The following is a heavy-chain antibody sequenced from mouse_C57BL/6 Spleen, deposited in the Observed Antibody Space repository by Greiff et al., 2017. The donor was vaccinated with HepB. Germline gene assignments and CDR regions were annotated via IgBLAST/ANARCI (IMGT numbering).Heavy chain of an antibody. CDR2: INPSSGYT. V-gene: IGHV1-4*01. CDR3: ARSSLLQDDDFDY. CDR1: GYTFTSYT. Sequence: QVQLQQSGAELARPGASVKMSCKASGYTFTSYTMHWVNQRPGQGLEWIGYINPSSGYTKYNQKFKDKATLTADKSSSTAYMQLSSLTSEDSAVYYCARSSLLQDDDFDYWGQGTTLTVSS. J-gene: IGHJ2*01. D-gene: IGHD1-2*01.